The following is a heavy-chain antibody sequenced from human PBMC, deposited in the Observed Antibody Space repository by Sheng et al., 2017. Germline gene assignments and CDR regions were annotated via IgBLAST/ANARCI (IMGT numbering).Heavy chain of an antibody. CDR3: AKNAPHRSESSGYLDS. Sequence: QAQLVESGGGLVKPGGSLRLSCAASGFAFSDYYMTWFRQTPGMGLEWVAYISSTSSFRNYADSVKGRFTISRDDAKNSLYLQMSSLRVEDTGVYYCAKNAPHRSESSGYLDSWGQGTLVAVSS. V-gene: IGHV3-11*05. D-gene: IGHD6-19*01. CDR2: ISSTSSFR. CDR1: GFAFSDYY. J-gene: IGHJ4*02.